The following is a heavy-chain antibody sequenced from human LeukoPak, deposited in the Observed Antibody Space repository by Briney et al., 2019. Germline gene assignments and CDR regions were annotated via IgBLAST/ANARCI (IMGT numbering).Heavy chain of an antibody. J-gene: IGHJ4*02. V-gene: IGHV1-18*01. CDR2: SSGTGYNM. CDR3: ARSRCSDSTSCYYFFFFDS. D-gene: IGHD2-2*01. CDR1: GGTFSSYA. Sequence: ASVKVSCKASGGTFSSYAITWVRQAPGQGLEWMAWSSGTGYNMEYAQKFQGRVTMTTDTSTSTAYLELRSLRSDDTAVYYCARSRCSDSTSCYYFFFFDSWGQGSLVTVSS.